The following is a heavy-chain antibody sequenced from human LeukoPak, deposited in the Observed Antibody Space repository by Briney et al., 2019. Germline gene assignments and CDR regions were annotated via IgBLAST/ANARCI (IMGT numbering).Heavy chain of an antibody. J-gene: IGHJ4*02. CDR2: IYQRATV. Sequence: SETLSLTCNVSGYSISSGYFWGWGRQAPGKGLEWIGSIYQRATVHYNPSLKSRVTISLDTSKNHFSLKLSSVTAADTAVYFCARGAYYDSSGYYYVFDYWGQGTLVTVSS. CDR1: GYSISSGYF. V-gene: IGHV4-38-2*02. D-gene: IGHD3-22*01. CDR3: ARGAYYDSSGYYYVFDY.